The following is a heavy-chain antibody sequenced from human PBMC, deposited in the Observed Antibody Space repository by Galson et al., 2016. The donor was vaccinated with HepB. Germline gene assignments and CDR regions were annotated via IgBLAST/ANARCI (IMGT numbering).Heavy chain of an antibody. Sequence: SLRLSCAASGFTFNIYSMNWVRQAPGKGLEWVSFIDASNNYIYYADSVQGRFTISRDNAKNSLYLQMSSLRAEDTAVYYCATDTMPSGRFGELSYWGQGTTVIVSS. J-gene: IGHJ6*02. CDR2: IDASNNYI. V-gene: IGHV3-21*01. CDR3: ATDTMPSGRFGELSY. CDR1: GFTFNIYS. D-gene: IGHD3-10*01.